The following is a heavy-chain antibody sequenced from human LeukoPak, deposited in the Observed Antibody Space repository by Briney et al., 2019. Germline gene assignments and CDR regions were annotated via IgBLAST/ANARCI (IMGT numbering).Heavy chain of an antibody. V-gene: IGHV4-59*01. J-gene: IGHJ6*04. Sequence: SETLSLTCTVSGGSISSYYWSWIRQPPGKGLEWIGYIYYSGSTNYNPSLKSRVAISVDTSKNQFSLKLSSVTAADTAVYYCARDRTAMVSGFRYYYYGMDVWGKGTTVTVSS. D-gene: IGHD5-18*01. CDR3: ARDRTAMVSGFRYYYYGMDV. CDR1: GGSISSYY. CDR2: IYYSGST.